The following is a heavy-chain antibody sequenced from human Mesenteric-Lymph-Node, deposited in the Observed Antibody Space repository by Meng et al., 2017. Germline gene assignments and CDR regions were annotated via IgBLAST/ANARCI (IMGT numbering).Heavy chain of an antibody. CDR3: ADQYCGAGRCNSGRFPLDY. V-gene: IGHV3-23*01. CDR1: GFTFNTYA. J-gene: IGHJ4*02. CDR2: IRSSGGST. D-gene: IGHD2-21*01. Sequence: GESLKISCATSGFTFNTYAMSWVRQAPGKGLAWVSAIRSSGGSTNYADSVKGRFTISRDNSKNALYLQMNSLRAEDTAVYYCADQYCGAGRCNSGRFPLDYWGQGTLVTVSS.